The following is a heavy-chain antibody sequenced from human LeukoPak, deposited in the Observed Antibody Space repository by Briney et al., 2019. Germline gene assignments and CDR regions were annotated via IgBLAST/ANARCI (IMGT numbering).Heavy chain of an antibody. V-gene: IGHV1-69*13. J-gene: IGHJ5*02. CDR1: GGTFSSEA. CDR2: IIPIFGRA. Sequence: SVKVSCKTSGGTFSSEAFIWVRQAPGQGLEWMGGIIPIFGRADYAQKFQDIVTFTADESTSTVYMELSSLRSEDTAVYYCARGETILNWFDPWGQGTLVTVSS. CDR3: ARGETILNWFDP. D-gene: IGHD1-1*01.